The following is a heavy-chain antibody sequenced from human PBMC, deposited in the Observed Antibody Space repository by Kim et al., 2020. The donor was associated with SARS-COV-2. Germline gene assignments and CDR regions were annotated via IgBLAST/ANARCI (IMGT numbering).Heavy chain of an antibody. CDR3: ARFVGSNYGSGSYLGSLYYYYYYGMDV. CDR2: IYYSGST. J-gene: IGHJ6*02. Sequence: SETLSLTCTVSGGSISSGGYYWSWIRQHPGKGLEWIGYIYYSGSTYYNPSLKSRVTISVDTSKNQFSLKLSSVTAADTAVYYCARFVGSNYGSGSYLGSLYYYYYYGMDVWGQGTTVTVSS. CDR1: GGSISSGGYY. V-gene: IGHV4-31*03. D-gene: IGHD3-10*01.